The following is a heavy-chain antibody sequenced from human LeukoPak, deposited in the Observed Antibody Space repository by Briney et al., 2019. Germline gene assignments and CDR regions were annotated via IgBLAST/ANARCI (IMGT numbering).Heavy chain of an antibody. J-gene: IGHJ6*03. CDR2: IYASGST. CDR1: GDSMSDSY. CDR3: ARDIRSHNGPGGYYYYYMDV. V-gene: IGHV4-4*07. D-gene: IGHD2-8*01. Sequence: SETLSLTCPVSGDSMSDSYWSWIRQPAGKGLEWIGRIYASGSTNYNPSLKSRVTLSVDTSSNQFSLTLSSVTAADTAVYHCARDIRSHNGPGGYYYYYMDVWGKGTTVTVSS.